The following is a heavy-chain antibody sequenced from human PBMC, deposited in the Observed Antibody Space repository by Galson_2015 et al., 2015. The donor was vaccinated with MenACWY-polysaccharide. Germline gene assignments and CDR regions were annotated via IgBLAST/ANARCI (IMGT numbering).Heavy chain of an antibody. CDR2: VYASGST. J-gene: IGHJ6*02. CDR3: ARVRGGPWPRYSMDV. V-gene: IGHV4-4*07. D-gene: IGHD3-10*01. Sequence: SEPLSLTCTVSGASISNYYWTWIRQPAGKGLEWIGRVYASGSTNSNPSLKSRLTMSVDTSKNQFSLGLSSVTAADTAIYYCARVRGGPWPRYSMDVWGQGTTVTVSS. CDR1: GASISNYY.